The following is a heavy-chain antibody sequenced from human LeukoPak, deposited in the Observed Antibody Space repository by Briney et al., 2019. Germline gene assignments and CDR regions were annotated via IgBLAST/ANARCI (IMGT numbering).Heavy chain of an antibody. V-gene: IGHV1-18*01. CDR3: ARDVRRQYNSLFDY. D-gene: IGHD1-1*01. J-gene: IGHJ4*02. CDR1: GYTFSAYN. Sequence: ASVKVSCKASGYTFSAYNIHWVRQAPGQGLEWMGWINTYNGYTNYAQNLQGRVTMTTDISTSTAYMELRSLRSDDTAVYYCARDVRRQYNSLFDYWGQGTLVTVSS. CDR2: INTYNGYT.